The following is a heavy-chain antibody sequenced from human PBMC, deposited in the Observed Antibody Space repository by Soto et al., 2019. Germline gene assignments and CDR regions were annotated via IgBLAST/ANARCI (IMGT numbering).Heavy chain of an antibody. CDR1: GGSISGYY. Sequence: PSETLSLTCLVSGGSISGYYWSWLRQPPGKGLEWIGNIYYSGSTNYNPSRKSQVTISVDTSKNQFSLKLRPVTAADTAVYYCTRVGGYYSDYPNFDYWGQGTLVTVSS. J-gene: IGHJ4*02. CDR3: TRVGGYYSDYPNFDY. D-gene: IGHD4-17*01. CDR2: IYYSGST. V-gene: IGHV4-59*01.